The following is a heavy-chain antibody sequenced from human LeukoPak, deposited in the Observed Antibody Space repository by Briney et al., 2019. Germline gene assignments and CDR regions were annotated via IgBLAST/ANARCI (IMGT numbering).Heavy chain of an antibody. J-gene: IGHJ4*02. CDR3: ARVLTYFDY. CDR1: GSIFGSYG. V-gene: IGHV3-33*01. Sequence: GGSLRLSCAASGSIFGSYGMHWVRQAPGKGLEWVAVIWYDGSKEFYADSVKGRFTISRDNSKNRLSLQMNSLRAEDTAMYYCARVLTYFDYWGQGTLVTVSS. CDR2: IWYDGSKE. D-gene: IGHD3-10*01.